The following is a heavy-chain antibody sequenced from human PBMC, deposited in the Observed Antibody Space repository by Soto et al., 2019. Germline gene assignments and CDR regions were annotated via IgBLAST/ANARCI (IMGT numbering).Heavy chain of an antibody. V-gene: IGHV1-8*01. CDR3: AKVSRKGSAIDFDY. J-gene: IGHJ4*02. D-gene: IGHD3-10*01. CDR2: VNPNNGYT. Sequence: QVQLVQSGAELKKPGASVKVSCKASGYTFSNYDMNWLRQATGQGPEWIGWVNPNNGYTGYAQKFQGRVTLTTDISTTTAYMELTSLRLEDTAIYYCAKVSRKGSAIDFDYWGQGTLITVSS. CDR1: GYTFSNYD.